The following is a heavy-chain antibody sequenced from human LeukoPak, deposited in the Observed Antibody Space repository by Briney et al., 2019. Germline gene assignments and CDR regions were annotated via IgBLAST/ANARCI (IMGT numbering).Heavy chain of an antibody. V-gene: IGHV3-15*01. D-gene: IGHD2-15*01. CDR1: GFIFNYDW. J-gene: IGHJ3*01. Sequence: PGGSLRLSCAASGFIFNYDWMSWVRQAPGKGLEWVGRIKSRTHGGTTDYAAPVKGRFTISRDDSRNTVYLQMSSLKTEDTAVYYCARERYCASSSCPGAFDLWGQGTVVTVSS. CDR2: IKSRTHGGTT. CDR3: ARERYCASSSCPGAFDL.